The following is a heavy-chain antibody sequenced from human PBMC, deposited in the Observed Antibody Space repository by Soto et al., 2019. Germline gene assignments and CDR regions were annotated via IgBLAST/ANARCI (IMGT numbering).Heavy chain of an antibody. Sequence: GGSLRLSCVASGFNFGTYIMDWVRQAPGKGLEWVASISFSSNYIYYADSIRGRFTVSRDNARNSLYLQLNSLTADDTAVYYCATEPVAYTLNVWGQGTPVTVSS. D-gene: IGHD3-16*01. CDR2: ISFSSNYI. J-gene: IGHJ4*02. CDR1: GFNFGTYI. CDR3: ATEPVAYTLNV. V-gene: IGHV3-21*01.